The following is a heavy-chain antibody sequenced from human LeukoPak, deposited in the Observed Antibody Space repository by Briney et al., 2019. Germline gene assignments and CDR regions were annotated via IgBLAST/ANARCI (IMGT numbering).Heavy chain of an antibody. CDR1: GFTFTSSA. CDR2: IVVGSGNT. J-gene: IGHJ4*02. D-gene: IGHD4-11*01. V-gene: IGHV1-58*02. Sequence: SVKVSCTASGFTFTSSAMQWVRQARGQRLEWIGWIVVGSGNTNYAQKFQERVAITRDMSTSTAYMELSSLRSEDTAVYYCAAFPGHSGKTTFDYWGQGTLVTVSS. CDR3: AAFPGHSGKTTFDY.